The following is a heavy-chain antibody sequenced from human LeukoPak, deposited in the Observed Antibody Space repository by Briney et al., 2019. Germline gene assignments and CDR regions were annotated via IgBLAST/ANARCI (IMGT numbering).Heavy chain of an antibody. J-gene: IGHJ6*03. D-gene: IGHD3-10*01. Sequence: SETLSLTCAVSGGSISSSNWWSWVRQPPGKGLEWIGEIYHSGSTNYNPSLKSRVTISVDKSKNQFSLKLSSVTAADTAVYYCARGYGSGSYYYYYYYMDVWGKGTTVTISS. V-gene: IGHV4-4*02. CDR2: IYHSGST. CDR3: ARGYGSGSYYYYYYYMDV. CDR1: GGSISSSNW.